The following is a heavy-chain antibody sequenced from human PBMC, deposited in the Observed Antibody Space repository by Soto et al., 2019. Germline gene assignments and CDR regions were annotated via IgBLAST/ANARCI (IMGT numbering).Heavy chain of an antibody. CDR3: ARDGPITGGDYYYYGMDV. J-gene: IGHJ6*02. V-gene: IGHV4-59*01. D-gene: IGHD7-27*01. Sequence: SETLSLTCTVSGGFISSYYWSWIRQPPGKGLEWIGYIYYSGSTNYNPSLKSRVTISVDTSKNQFSLKLSSVTAADTAVYYCARDGPITGGDYYYYGMDVWGQGTTVTVSS. CDR1: GGFISSYY. CDR2: IYYSGST.